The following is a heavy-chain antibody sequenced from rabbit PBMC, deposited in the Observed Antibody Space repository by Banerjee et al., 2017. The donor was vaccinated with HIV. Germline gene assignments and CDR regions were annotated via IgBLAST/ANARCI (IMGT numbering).Heavy chain of an antibody. CDR3: ARDLAGVTGWNFNL. D-gene: IGHD4-1*01. V-gene: IGHV1S45*01. Sequence: QEQLKESGGGLVQPGGSLKLSCKASGFDFSSYYMQWVRQAPGKGLEWIACINTRSGNTVYASWAKGRFTISKTSSTTVTLQMTSLTAADTATYFCARDLAGVTGWNFNLWGQGTLVTVS. J-gene: IGHJ4*01. CDR2: INTRSGNT. CDR1: GFDFSSYYM.